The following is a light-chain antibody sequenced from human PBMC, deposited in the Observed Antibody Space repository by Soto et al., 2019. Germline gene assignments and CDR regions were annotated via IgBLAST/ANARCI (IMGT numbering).Light chain of an antibody. CDR3: QQYRSWPRT. CDR1: QDVMYD. CDR2: GAS. V-gene: IGKV3-15*01. J-gene: IGKJ1*01. Sequence: EIVLTQSPAALSVSPGGRATLSCRASQDVMYDLAWYQQKPGQAPRLLVYGASTRATDAPPRFRGSGSGRDFSLTISSLQSEDFATYYRQQYRSWPRTFGQGSRVEIK.